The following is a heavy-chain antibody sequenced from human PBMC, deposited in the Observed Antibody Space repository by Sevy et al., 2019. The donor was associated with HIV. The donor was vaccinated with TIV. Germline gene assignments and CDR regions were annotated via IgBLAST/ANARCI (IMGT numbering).Heavy chain of an antibody. Sequence: SETLSLTCSVSGGSITSKNYFWAWIRQSPGKGLEWIGSIYHSGSTYHSPSLQSRVAISVDTSRGHFSLKLSSVTATDTAVYYCARHSFKHGYRPHYFDYWSQGTLVTVSS. J-gene: IGHJ4*02. CDR1: GGSITSKNYF. D-gene: IGHD5-18*01. V-gene: IGHV4-39*01. CDR3: ARHSFKHGYRPHYFDY. CDR2: IYHSGST.